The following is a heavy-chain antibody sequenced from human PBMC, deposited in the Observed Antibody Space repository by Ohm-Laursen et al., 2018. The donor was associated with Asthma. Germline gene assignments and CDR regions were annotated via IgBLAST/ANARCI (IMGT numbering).Heavy chain of an antibody. Sequence: SSVKVSCKASGGTFSSYAISWVRQAPGQGLEWMGGIIPIFGTANYAQKFQGRVTITADESTSTAYMELSSLRSEDTAVYYCARPMIIAAAGTGWFDPWGQGTLVTVSS. CDR1: GGTFSSYA. D-gene: IGHD6-13*01. J-gene: IGHJ5*02. V-gene: IGHV1-69*01. CDR2: IIPIFGTA. CDR3: ARPMIIAAAGTGWFDP.